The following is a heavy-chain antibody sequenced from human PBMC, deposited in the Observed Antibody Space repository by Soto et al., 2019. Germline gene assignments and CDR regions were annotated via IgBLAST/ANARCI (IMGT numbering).Heavy chain of an antibody. J-gene: IGHJ5*02. CDR3: ARGPPYYDFWSGYYSNNWFDP. CDR2: INPSGGST. Sequence: GASVKVSCKASGYTFTSYYMHWVRQAPGQGLEWMGIINPSGGSTSHAQKFQGRVTMTRDTSTSTVYMELSSLRSEDTAVYYCARGPPYYDFWSGYYSNNWFDPWGQGTLVTVSS. V-gene: IGHV1-46*01. D-gene: IGHD3-3*01. CDR1: GYTFTSYY.